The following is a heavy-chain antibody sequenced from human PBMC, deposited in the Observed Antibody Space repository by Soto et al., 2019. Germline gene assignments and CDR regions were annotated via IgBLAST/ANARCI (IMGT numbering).Heavy chain of an antibody. V-gene: IGHV3-23*01. Sequence: HPGGSLRLSCAASGFTFSSYAMSWVRQAPGKGLEWVSAISGSGGSTYYADSVKGRFTISRDNSKNTLYLQMNSLRAEDTAVYYCAKVEGGYFDWPGPYYFDYWGQGTLVTVSS. CDR2: ISGSGGST. CDR1: GFTFSSYA. J-gene: IGHJ4*02. CDR3: AKVEGGYFDWPGPYYFDY. D-gene: IGHD3-9*01.